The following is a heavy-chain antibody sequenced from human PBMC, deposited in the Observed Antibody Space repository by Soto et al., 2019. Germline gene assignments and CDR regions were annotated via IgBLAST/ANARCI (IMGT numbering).Heavy chain of an antibody. Sequence: EVQLVESGGGLVQPGGSLRLSCAASGFTFSGYWMHWVRQAPGKGLVWVSRINSDGSSTSYADSVKGRCTISRDNAKNTLFLQMNSLRAEDTAVYYCARALVDYYDSSGYPRFGYWGQGTLVTVSS. CDR2: INSDGSST. J-gene: IGHJ4*02. D-gene: IGHD3-22*01. CDR3: ARALVDYYDSSGYPRFGY. CDR1: GFTFSGYW. V-gene: IGHV3-74*01.